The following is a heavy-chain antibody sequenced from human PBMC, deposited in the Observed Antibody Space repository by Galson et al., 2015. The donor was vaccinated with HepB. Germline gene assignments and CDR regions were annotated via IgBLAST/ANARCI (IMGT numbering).Heavy chain of an antibody. Sequence: SETLSLTCTVSGGSISSYYWSWIRQPPGKGLEWIGYIYYSGSTNYNPSLKSRVTISVDTSKNQFSLKLSSVTAADTAVYYCARGGGGFWSGYYADWFDPWGQGTLVTVSS. CDR3: ARGGGGFWSGYYADWFDP. V-gene: IGHV4-59*01. CDR2: IYYSGST. J-gene: IGHJ5*02. D-gene: IGHD3-3*01. CDR1: GGSISSYY.